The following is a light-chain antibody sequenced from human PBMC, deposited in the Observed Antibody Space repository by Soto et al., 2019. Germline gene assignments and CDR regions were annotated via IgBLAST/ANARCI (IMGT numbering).Light chain of an antibody. Sequence: QSALTQPRSVSGSPGQSVTISCTGASSDVGGYNYVSWYQHHPGKAPKLVIYDVTKRPSGVPDRFSGSRSGSTASLTISGLQADDEADYYCYSYAGRDTLYVFGTGTKLTVL. J-gene: IGLJ1*01. CDR2: DVT. V-gene: IGLV2-11*01. CDR3: YSYAGRDTLYV. CDR1: SSDVGGYNY.